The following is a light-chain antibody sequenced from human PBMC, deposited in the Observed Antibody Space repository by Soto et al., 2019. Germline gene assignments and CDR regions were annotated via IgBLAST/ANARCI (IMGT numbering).Light chain of an antibody. J-gene: IGKJ1*01. V-gene: IGKV1-39*01. Sequence: DIPKTHSPSSLSASVGDRVTISCRASQSIGRFLNWHQHKPGKAPKLLIYAASSLQSGVPSRFSGSGYGTDFTLTITSLQSEDFAIYYCQQSYSSPRTFGQGTKVDIK. CDR3: QQSYSSPRT. CDR1: QSIGRF. CDR2: AAS.